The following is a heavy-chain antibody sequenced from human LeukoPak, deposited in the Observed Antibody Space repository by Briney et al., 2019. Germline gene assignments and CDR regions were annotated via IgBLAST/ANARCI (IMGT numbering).Heavy chain of an antibody. Sequence: PGTSLRLSCAASGYTFTDHGMHWVRQAPGKGLEWVADIWFDGSQEYYADSVKGRFTISRDNSKNTLYLQMNSLRAEDTAVYYCAKDQGYSSSWYNWFDPWGQGTLVTVSS. CDR3: AKDQGYSSSWYNWFDP. J-gene: IGHJ5*02. CDR1: GYTFTDHG. V-gene: IGHV3-33*06. CDR2: IWFDGSQE. D-gene: IGHD6-13*01.